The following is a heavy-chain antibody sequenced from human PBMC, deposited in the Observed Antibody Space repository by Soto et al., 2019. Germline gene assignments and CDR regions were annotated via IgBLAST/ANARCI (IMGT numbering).Heavy chain of an antibody. CDR1: GFTFSTYA. J-gene: IGHJ4*02. V-gene: IGHV3-30-3*01. D-gene: IGHD6-13*01. CDR2: ISYDGTKI. CDR3: AGGGIAAAGTRRYSFDY. Sequence: QVQMVESGGGVVQPGRSLRLSCTASGFTFSTYAMHWVRQAPGKGLEWVTVISYDGTKIYYADSGKGRFTISRDNSNNTLYLQMNSLRVEDTAVYYCAGGGIAAAGTRRYSFDYWGQGTLVTASS.